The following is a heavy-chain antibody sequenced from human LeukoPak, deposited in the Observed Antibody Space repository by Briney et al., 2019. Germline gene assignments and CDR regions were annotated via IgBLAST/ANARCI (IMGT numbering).Heavy chain of an antibody. CDR2: ISWNSGSI. CDR1: GFTFDDYA. Sequence: PGRSLRLSCAASGFTFDDYAMHWVRQAPGKGLEWVSGISWNSGSIGYADSVKGRFTISRGNAKNSLYLQMSSLRAEDTALYYCAKDAYDSSGCHFDYWGQGTLVTVSS. CDR3: AKDAYDSSGCHFDY. D-gene: IGHD3-22*01. V-gene: IGHV3-9*01. J-gene: IGHJ4*02.